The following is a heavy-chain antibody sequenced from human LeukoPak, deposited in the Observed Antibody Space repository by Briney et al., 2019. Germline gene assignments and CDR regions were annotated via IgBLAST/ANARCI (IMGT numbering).Heavy chain of an antibody. CDR2: IYYSGST. V-gene: IGHV4-39*07. D-gene: IGHD4/OR15-4a*01. J-gene: IGHJ4*02. CDR3: AMVNDYGDYSDY. CDR1: GGSFRSSSYY. Sequence: SETLSLTCAVSGGSFRSSSYYWGWIRQPPGKGLEWIGSIYYSGSTSYNPSLKSRVTVSLDTSKNQFSLKLSSVTAADTAVYYCAMVNDYGDYSDYWGQGTLVTVSS.